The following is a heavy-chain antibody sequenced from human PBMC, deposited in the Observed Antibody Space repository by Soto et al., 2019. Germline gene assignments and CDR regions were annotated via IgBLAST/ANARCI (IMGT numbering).Heavy chain of an antibody. D-gene: IGHD5-18*01. Sequence: SETLSLTCTVSGDSINSYYWSWIRQSPGKGLEWVGHISDNGNIKYNPALESRVTMSVDTSKNQFSLKLSSVTAADTAVYYCARLDTAMAPFDYWGQGTLVTVSS. CDR1: GDSINSYY. CDR3: ARLDTAMAPFDY. V-gene: IGHV4-59*08. J-gene: IGHJ4*02. CDR2: ISDNGNI.